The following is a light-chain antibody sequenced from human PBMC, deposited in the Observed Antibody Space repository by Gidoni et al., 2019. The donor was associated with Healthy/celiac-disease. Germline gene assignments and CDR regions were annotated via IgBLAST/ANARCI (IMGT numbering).Light chain of an antibody. Sequence: DIQMTQSPSTLSASVVDRVNITCRARQSISSWLASYQQKPGKAPKLLIYKASSLESGVPSRFSGSVSGTEFTLTITSLQADDFATYCCQQYYVFGQGTKLEIK. CDR2: KAS. J-gene: IGKJ2*01. V-gene: IGKV1-5*03. CDR1: QSISSW. CDR3: QQYYV.